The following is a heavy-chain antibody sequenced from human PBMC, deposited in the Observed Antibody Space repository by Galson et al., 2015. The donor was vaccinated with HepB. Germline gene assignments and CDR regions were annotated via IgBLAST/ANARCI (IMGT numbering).Heavy chain of an antibody. J-gene: IGHJ4*02. CDR3: AKDISGSGPIDY. CDR1: GFTFDDYA. D-gene: IGHD6-19*01. V-gene: IGHV3-9*01. CDR2: ISWNSGSI. Sequence: SLRLSCAASGFTFDDYAMHWVRQAPGKGLEWVSGISWNSGSIGYADSVKGRFTISRDNAKNSLYLQMNSLRAEDTALYYCAKDISGSGPIDYWGQGTLVTVSS.